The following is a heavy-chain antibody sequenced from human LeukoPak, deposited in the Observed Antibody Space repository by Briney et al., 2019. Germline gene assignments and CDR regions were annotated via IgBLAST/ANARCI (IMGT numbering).Heavy chain of an antibody. V-gene: IGHV3-23*01. CDR3: AKERDCTSTSCYFYFDY. Sequence: GGSLRLSCAASGFTFSSYTMTWVRQAPGKGLEWVSGISGSGVSTYYADSVKGRFTISRDNSKDTLYLQMNSLRAEDTAVYYCAKERDCTSTSCYFYFDYWGQGIPVTVSS. CDR2: ISGSGVST. CDR1: GFTFSSYT. D-gene: IGHD2-2*01. J-gene: IGHJ4*02.